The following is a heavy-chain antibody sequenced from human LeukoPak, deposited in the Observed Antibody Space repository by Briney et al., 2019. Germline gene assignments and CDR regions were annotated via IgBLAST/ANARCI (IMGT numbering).Heavy chain of an antibody. CDR2: IIPIFGTA. V-gene: IGHV1-69*05. D-gene: IGHD3-3*01. Sequence: SVKVSCKASGGTFSSYAISWVRQAPGQGLEWLGRIIPIFGTANYAQKFQGRVTITTDESTSTAYMELSSLRSEDTAVYYCARGPLLRFLEWSGYWFDPWGQGTLVTVSS. CDR3: ARGPLLRFLEWSGYWFDP. J-gene: IGHJ5*02. CDR1: GGTFSSYA.